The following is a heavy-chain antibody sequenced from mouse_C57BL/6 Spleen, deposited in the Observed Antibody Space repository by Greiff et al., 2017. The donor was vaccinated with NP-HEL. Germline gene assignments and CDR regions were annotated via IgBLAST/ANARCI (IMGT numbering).Heavy chain of an antibody. Sequence: VKVVESGPGLVQPSQCLSITCTVSGFSFTSYGVHWVRQSPGKGLEWLGVIWSGGSTDYNAAFISRLSISKDNSKSQVFFKMNSLQADDTAIYYCDSIPPITTVVAGKDYYAMDYWGQGTSVTVSS. CDR3: DSIPPITTVVAGKDYYAMDY. V-gene: IGHV2-2*01. D-gene: IGHD1-1*01. CDR2: IWSGGST. CDR1: GFSFTSYG. J-gene: IGHJ4*01.